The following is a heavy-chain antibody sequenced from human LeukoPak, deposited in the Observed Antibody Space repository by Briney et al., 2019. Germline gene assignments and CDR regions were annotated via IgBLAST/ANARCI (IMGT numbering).Heavy chain of an antibody. CDR1: GFTFNSYS. CDR3: ARHYYDTTIYYDD. V-gene: IGHV3-48*01. D-gene: IGHD3-22*01. Sequence: GGSLRLSCAASGFTFNSYSMDWVRQAPGKGLEWVSYISSSSSTIYYADSVKGRFTISRDNAKNSLYLQMNSLRAEDTAVYYCARHYYDTTIYYDDWGQGTLLTVSS. J-gene: IGHJ4*02. CDR2: ISSSSSTI.